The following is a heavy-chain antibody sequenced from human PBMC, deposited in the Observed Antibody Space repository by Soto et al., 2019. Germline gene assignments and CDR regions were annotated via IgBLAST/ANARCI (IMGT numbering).Heavy chain of an antibody. V-gene: IGHV3-30-3*01. Sequence: GGSLRLSCASSGVTFSSYAMHWVRQAPGKGLEWVAVISYDGSNKYYADSVKGRFTISRDNSKNTLYLQMNSLRAEDTAVYYCARDQFKYCSSTSCYPYGMDVWGQGTTVTVSS. D-gene: IGHD2-2*01. CDR1: GVTFSSYA. CDR2: ISYDGSNK. J-gene: IGHJ6*02. CDR3: ARDQFKYCSSTSCYPYGMDV.